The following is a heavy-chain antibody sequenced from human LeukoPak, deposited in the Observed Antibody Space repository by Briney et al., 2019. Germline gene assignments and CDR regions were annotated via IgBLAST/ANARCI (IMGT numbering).Heavy chain of an antibody. CDR3: ARVGQQLVRSDDY. D-gene: IGHD6-13*01. CDR2: ISAYNGNT. Sequence: ASVKVSCKASGYTFTSYGISWMRQAPGQGLEWMGWISAYNGNTNYAQKFQGRVTITADESTSTAYMELSSLRSEDTAVYYCARVGQQLVRSDDYWGQGTLVTVSS. CDR1: GYTFTSYG. V-gene: IGHV1-18*01. J-gene: IGHJ4*02.